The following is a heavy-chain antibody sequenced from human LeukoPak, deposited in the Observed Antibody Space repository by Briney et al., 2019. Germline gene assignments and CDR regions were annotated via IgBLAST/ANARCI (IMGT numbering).Heavy chain of an antibody. D-gene: IGHD6-19*01. CDR3: AAGRDIAVAGPGGYFDY. CDR2: ISPGGNTI. J-gene: IGHJ4*02. Sequence: PGGSLRLSCAASGFTFSDYHMNWIRQAPGKGLEWVSYISPGGNTIYFADSANGRFTLSRDSARNSLSLQMNSLTAEDTAVYYCAAGRDIAVAGPGGYFDYWGRGTLVTVSS. V-gene: IGHV3-11*01. CDR1: GFTFSDYH.